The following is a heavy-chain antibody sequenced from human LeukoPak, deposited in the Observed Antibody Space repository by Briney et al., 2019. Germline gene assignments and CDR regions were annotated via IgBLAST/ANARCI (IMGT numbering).Heavy chain of an antibody. CDR2: IIPIFGTA. CDR3: ARDQGSGYSGLLDY. D-gene: IGHD5-12*01. V-gene: IGHV1-69*13. J-gene: IGHJ4*02. Sequence: ASVKVSCKSSGGTFSSYAISWVRQAPGQGLEWMGGIIPIFGTANYAQKVQGRVTITADESTSTAYMELSSLRSEDTAVYYCARDQGSGYSGLLDYWGQGTLVTVSS. CDR1: GGTFSSYA.